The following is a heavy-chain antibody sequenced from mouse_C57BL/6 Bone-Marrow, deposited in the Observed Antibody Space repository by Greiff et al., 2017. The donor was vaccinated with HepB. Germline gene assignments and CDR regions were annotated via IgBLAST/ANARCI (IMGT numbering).Heavy chain of an antibody. V-gene: IGHV2-6*03. CDR1: GFSLTSYG. J-gene: IGHJ3*01. D-gene: IGHD2-4*01. CDR3: ARRGDYDEGFAY. CDR2: IWSDGST. Sequence: QVQLKESGPGLVAPSQSLSITCTVSGFSLTSYGVHWVRQPPGKGLEWLVVIWSDGSTNNNSALKSRLSISKDNSKSQVFLKMNSLQTDNTAMYYCARRGDYDEGFAYWGQGTLVTVSA.